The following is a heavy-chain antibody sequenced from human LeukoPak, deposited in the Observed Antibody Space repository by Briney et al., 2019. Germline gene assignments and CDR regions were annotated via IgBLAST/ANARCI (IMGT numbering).Heavy chain of an antibody. J-gene: IGHJ6*03. CDR3: ARTTEGGYSYGYFYYYYMDV. Sequence: SETLSLTCTVSGDSISYFYWGWIRQPPGKGLEWIGYIFYSGSTNYNPSLKSRVTISVDTSKNQFSLKLSSVTAADTAVYYCARTTEGGYSYGYFYYYYMDVWGKGTTVTISS. V-gene: IGHV4-59*01. CDR1: GDSISYFY. CDR2: IFYSGST. D-gene: IGHD5-18*01.